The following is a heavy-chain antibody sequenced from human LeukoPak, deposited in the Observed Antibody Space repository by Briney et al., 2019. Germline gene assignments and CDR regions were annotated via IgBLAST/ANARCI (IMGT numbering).Heavy chain of an antibody. Sequence: ASVKVSCKVSGYTLTELSMHWVRQALGKGLEWMGGFDPEDGETIYAQKFQGRVTMTEDTSTDTAYMELSSLRSEDTAVYYCALVGATSYGMDVWGQGTTVTVSS. J-gene: IGHJ6*02. V-gene: IGHV1-24*01. D-gene: IGHD1-26*01. CDR1: GYTLTELS. CDR2: FDPEDGET. CDR3: ALVGATSYGMDV.